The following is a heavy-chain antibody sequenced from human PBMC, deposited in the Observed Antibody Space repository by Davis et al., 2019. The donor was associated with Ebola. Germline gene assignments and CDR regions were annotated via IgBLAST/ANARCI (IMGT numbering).Heavy chain of an antibody. J-gene: IGHJ5*02. CDR1: GGSISSGDYY. V-gene: IGHV4-61*08. Sequence: SETLSLTCTVSGGSISSGDYYWSWIRQPPGKGLEWIGLVYYSGSTNYNPSLKSRVIISVDTSKNQFSLKLTSVTAADTAVYYCASGRNNWFDPWGQGTLVTVSS. CDR2: VYYSGST. D-gene: IGHD1-26*01. CDR3: ASGRNNWFDP.